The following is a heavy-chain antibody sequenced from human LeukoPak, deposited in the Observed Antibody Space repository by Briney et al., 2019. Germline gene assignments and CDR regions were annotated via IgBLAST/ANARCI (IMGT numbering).Heavy chain of an antibody. CDR3: AGGVPAARFDY. CDR1: GGSFSGYY. J-gene: IGHJ4*02. Sequence: SETLSLTCAVYGGSFSGYYWSWIRQPPGKGLEWIGEINHSGSTNYNPSLKSRVTISVDTSKNQFSLKLSSVTAADTAVYYCAGGVPAARFDYWGQGTLVTVSS. CDR2: INHSGST. D-gene: IGHD2-2*01. V-gene: IGHV4-34*01.